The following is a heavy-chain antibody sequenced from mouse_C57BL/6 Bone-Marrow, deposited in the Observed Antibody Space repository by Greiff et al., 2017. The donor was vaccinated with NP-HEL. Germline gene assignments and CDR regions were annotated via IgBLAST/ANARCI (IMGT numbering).Heavy chain of an antibody. D-gene: IGHD1-1*01. Sequence: EVQLQQSGPELVKPGASVKISCKASGYTFTDYYMNWVKQSHGKSLEWIGDINPNNGGTSYNQQFKGKATLTVDQSSSTAYMELRSLTSEDSAVYYCARSYYYGSSTRYFDVWGTGTTVTVSS. V-gene: IGHV1-26*01. CDR2: INPNNGGT. CDR1: GYTFTDYY. CDR3: ARSYYYGSSTRYFDV. J-gene: IGHJ1*03.